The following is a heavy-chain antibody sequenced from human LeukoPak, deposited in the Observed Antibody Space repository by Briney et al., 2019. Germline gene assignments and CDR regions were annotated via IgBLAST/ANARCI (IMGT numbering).Heavy chain of an antibody. CDR3: AKDASSRPVAA. V-gene: IGHV3-23*01. CDR2: ISVDYST. D-gene: IGHD6-19*01. CDR1: EFTFSSYW. Sequence: GGSLRLSCAASEFTFSSYWMSWVRQAPGKGLEWVSGISVDYSTYYADSVKGRFTISRDNSKNSLFLQMNSLRAEDTAVYYCAKDASSRPVAAWGQGTLVTVSS. J-gene: IGHJ4*02.